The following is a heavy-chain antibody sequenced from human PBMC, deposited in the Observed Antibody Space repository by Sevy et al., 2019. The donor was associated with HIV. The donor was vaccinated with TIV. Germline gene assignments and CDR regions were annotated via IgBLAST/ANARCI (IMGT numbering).Heavy chain of an antibody. CDR1: GGSISSCDFY. CDR2: ISYSGNT. CDR3: ARRLYGDYSDALDI. D-gene: IGHD4-17*01. J-gene: IGHJ3*02. V-gene: IGHV4-30-4*01. Sequence: SETLCLTCTVPGGSISSCDFYWSWIRQPPGQGLEWIGYISYSGNTYSSPSLKRRVTISGDTSQNQLSLKVSSVTAAGTGVYYCARRLYGDYSDALDIGGEGTVVTVSS.